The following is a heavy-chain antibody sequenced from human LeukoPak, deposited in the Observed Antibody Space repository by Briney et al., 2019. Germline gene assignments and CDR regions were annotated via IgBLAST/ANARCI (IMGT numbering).Heavy chain of an antibody. D-gene: IGHD1-26*01. J-gene: IGHJ5*02. V-gene: IGHV1-18*01. Sequence: MGWISAYYGNTNYAQNFQDRLSMTTDTSTSTAYMELRSLRSDDTAVYYCARSRSWDYAFDPWGQGTLVTVSS. CDR3: ARSRSWDYAFDP. CDR2: ISAYYGNT.